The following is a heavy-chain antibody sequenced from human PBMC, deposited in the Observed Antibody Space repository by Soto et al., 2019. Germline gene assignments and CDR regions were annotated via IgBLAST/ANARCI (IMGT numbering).Heavy chain of an antibody. CDR3: EAEMTFGKLSVV. D-gene: IGHD3-16*02. CDR1: GDTDTNYV. V-gene: IGHV1-69*13. J-gene: IGHJ6*02. CDR2: IFPKFGTT. Sequence: ASVKVSCKASGDTDTNYVISWVRQAPGQGLEWMGGIFPKFGTTYSAQKLQDRLTITADEGTSTVYMQLSSLRLDDTAVYYCEAEMTFGKLSVVWGQGTTVTVSS.